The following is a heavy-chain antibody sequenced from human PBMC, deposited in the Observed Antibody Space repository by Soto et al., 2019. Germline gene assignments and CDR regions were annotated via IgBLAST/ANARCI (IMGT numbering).Heavy chain of an antibody. CDR2: IDDSWST. D-gene: IGHD1-1*01. CDR1: GGSISSGDYY. CDR3: ARAPRKRRFSWLDP. J-gene: IGHJ5*02. Sequence: SETLSLTCTVSGGSISSGDYYWSWLRQPPGKGLEWIGYIDDSWSTYYNPSLKSRVTISVDTSKNQYSLKLISVTAADTAVYYWARAPRKRRFSWLDPWGQGPLVTVSS. V-gene: IGHV4-30-4*01.